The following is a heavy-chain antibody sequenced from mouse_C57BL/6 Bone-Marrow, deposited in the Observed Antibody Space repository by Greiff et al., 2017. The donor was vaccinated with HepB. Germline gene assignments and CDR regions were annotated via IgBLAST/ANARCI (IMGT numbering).Heavy chain of an antibody. CDR1: GYTFTDYY. Sequence: QVQLQQSGAELVRPGASVKLSCKASGYTFTDYYINWVKQRPGQGLEWIARIYPGSGNTYYNEKFKGKATLTAEKSSSTAYMQLSSLTSEDSAVYFCARDMYYYGSSYEYFDVWGTGTTVTVSS. CDR2: IYPGSGNT. V-gene: IGHV1-76*01. D-gene: IGHD1-1*01. CDR3: ARDMYYYGSSYEYFDV. J-gene: IGHJ1*03.